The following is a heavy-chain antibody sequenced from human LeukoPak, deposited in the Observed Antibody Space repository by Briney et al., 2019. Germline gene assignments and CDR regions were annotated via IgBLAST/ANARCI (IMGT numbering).Heavy chain of an antibody. CDR3: ARQMRTTVTLSYYGMDV. CDR1: GYSFTSYW. J-gene: IGHJ6*02. D-gene: IGHD4-17*01. V-gene: IGHV5-51*01. Sequence: GESLKISCKGSGYSFTSYWIGWVRQMPGKGLEWMGIIYPGDSDTRYSPSFQGQVTISADKSISTAYLQWSSLKASDTAMYYCARQMRTTVTLSYYGMDVWGQGTTVTVSS. CDR2: IYPGDSDT.